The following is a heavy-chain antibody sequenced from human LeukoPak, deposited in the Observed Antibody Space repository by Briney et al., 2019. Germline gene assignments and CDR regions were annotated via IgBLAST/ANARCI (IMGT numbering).Heavy chain of an antibody. CDR2: IRSDGGST. Sequence: GGSLRLSCAASGFTFSSYDMSCVRQAPGKGLEWVSFIRSDGGSTLYADSVKGRFTISRDNPKNTLYAEMTSLRAEDTAVYYCATLASGYSSPFDYWGQGTLVTVSS. CDR3: ATLASGYSSPFDY. CDR1: GFTFSSYD. V-gene: IGHV3-23*01. D-gene: IGHD6-13*01. J-gene: IGHJ4*02.